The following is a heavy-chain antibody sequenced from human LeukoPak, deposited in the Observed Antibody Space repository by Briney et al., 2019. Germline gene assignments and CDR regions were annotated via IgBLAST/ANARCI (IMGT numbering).Heavy chain of an antibody. D-gene: IGHD3-22*01. CDR3: ARAVVLYYDGSGYSTRFDY. V-gene: IGHV4-59*01. CDR2: IYYSGST. J-gene: IGHJ4*02. CDR1: GGSISSYY. Sequence: SETLSLTCTVSGGSISSYYWSWIRQPPGKGLEWIGYIYYSGSTNYNPSLKSRVTISVDTSKNQYSLKLSSVPAADTAVYYCARAVVLYYDGSGYSTRFDYWGQGTLVTVSS.